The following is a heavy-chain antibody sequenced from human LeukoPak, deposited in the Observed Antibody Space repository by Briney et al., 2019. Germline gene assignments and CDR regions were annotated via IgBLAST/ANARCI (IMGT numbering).Heavy chain of an antibody. Sequence: GASVKVSCKTSGYTFADYFIHWVRQAPGQGLKYMGRINANSGGTEYQQKFQGRVTMTRDMSISTAYVEVNWLISDDTAIYYCARDVSSTPNWEFDYWGQGTTVTVSS. V-gene: IGHV1-2*06. CDR1: GYTFADYF. CDR2: INANSGGT. CDR3: ARDVSSTPNWEFDY. D-gene: IGHD1-26*01. J-gene: IGHJ4*02.